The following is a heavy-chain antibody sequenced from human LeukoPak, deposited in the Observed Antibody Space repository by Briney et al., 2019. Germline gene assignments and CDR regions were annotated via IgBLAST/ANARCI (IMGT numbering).Heavy chain of an antibody. CDR3: ARGWGRGYSDSGRFDY. J-gene: IGHJ4*02. Sequence: ASVKVSCKASGYTFTGYYMHWVRQAPGQGLEWMGWINPNSGGTNYAQKFQGRVTMTRDTSISTAYMELSRLRSDDTAVYYCARGWGRGYSDSGRFDYWGQGTLVTVSS. CDR1: GYTFTGYY. V-gene: IGHV1-2*02. CDR2: INPNSGGT. D-gene: IGHD5-12*01.